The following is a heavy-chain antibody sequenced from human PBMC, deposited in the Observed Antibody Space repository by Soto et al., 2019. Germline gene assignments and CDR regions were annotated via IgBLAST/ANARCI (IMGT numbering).Heavy chain of an antibody. CDR2: IIPIFGTT. CDR3: ARDRTDSGYYTNWLDP. D-gene: IGHD3-22*01. J-gene: IGHJ5*02. CDR1: GGTFGSDA. Sequence: GASVEVSCKASGGTFGSDAMTWVRQAPGQGLEWVGRIIPIFGTTNYAQNLQGRVTISADKSTLTSYMELHSLTSDDTALYYCARDRTDSGYYTNWLDPWGQGSQVTV. V-gene: IGHV1-69*06.